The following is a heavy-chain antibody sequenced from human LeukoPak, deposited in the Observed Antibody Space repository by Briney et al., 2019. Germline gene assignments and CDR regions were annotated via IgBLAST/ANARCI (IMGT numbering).Heavy chain of an antibody. J-gene: IGHJ6*03. CDR3: ARAWGYYYYMDV. D-gene: IGHD1-26*01. CDR2: IYTSGST. V-gene: IGHV4-61*02. CDR1: GGSISSGSYY. Sequence: SETLSLTCTVSGGSISSGSYYWSWIRQPAGQGLEWIGRIYTSGSTNYNPSLKSRVTISVDTSKNQFSLKLSSVTAADTAVYYCARAWGYYYYMDVWGKGTTVTISS.